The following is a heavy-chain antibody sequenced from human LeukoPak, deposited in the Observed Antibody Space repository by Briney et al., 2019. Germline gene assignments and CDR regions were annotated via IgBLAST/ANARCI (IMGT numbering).Heavy chain of an antibody. V-gene: IGHV4-34*01. CDR3: ARQDLDIVVVPAAMGMDY. Sequence: PSETLSLTCAVYGGSFSGYYWSWIRQPPGKGLEWIGEINHSGSTNYNPSLKSRVTISVDTSKNQFSLKLSSVTAADTAVYYCARQDLDIVVVPAAMGMDYWGQGTLVTVSS. D-gene: IGHD2-2*03. CDR1: GGSFSGYY. CDR2: INHSGST. J-gene: IGHJ4*02.